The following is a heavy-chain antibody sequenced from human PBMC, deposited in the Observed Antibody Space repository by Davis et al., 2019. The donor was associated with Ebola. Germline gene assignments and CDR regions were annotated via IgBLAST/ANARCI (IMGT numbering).Heavy chain of an antibody. CDR3: TKKSGEYHYFAMDV. CDR1: GFTFSSYA. CDR2: ITSSATST. V-gene: IGHV3-23*01. J-gene: IGHJ6*04. Sequence: GESLKISCAASGFTFSSYAMSWVRQAPGKGLEWVSGITSSATSTHYTDSVRGRFTISRDNSENTLYLQKNSLKGEDTAVYYCTKKSGEYHYFAMDVWGKGTTVTVSS.